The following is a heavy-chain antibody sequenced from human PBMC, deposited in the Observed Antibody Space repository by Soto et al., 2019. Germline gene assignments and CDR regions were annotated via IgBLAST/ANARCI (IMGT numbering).Heavy chain of an antibody. Sequence: QVQLVQSGAEVKKPGSSVKVSCKASGGTFSSYAKSWVRLAPGQGLEWMGGIIPIFGTANYAQKFQGRVTITADESTSTAYMELSSLRSEDTAVYYCARHVPAAGYYYGMDVWGQGTTVTVSS. D-gene: IGHD2-2*01. V-gene: IGHV1-69*12. CDR2: IIPIFGTA. CDR3: ARHVPAAGYYYGMDV. J-gene: IGHJ6*02. CDR1: GGTFSSYA.